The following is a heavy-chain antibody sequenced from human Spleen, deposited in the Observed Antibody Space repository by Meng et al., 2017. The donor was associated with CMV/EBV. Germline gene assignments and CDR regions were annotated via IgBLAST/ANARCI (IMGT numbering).Heavy chain of an antibody. V-gene: IGHV4-61*01. J-gene: IGHJ5*02. CDR2: IYYSGST. D-gene: IGHD2-2*01. Sequence: SETLSLTCTVSGDSVSSGSYYWIWNRQPPGQGLEWIGHIYYSGSTNYNPSLKSRVTISVDTSKNQLSLRLSSVTAADTAVYYCARQSTGWPRWIDPWGQGTLVTVSS. CDR1: GDSVSSGSYY. CDR3: ARQSTGWPRWIDP.